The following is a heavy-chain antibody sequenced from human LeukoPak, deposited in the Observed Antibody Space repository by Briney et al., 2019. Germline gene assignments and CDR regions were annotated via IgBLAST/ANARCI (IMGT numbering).Heavy chain of an antibody. J-gene: IGHJ4*01. V-gene: IGHV3-7*01. CDR2: IRQDGGEK. D-gene: IGHD6-13*01. CDR3: ARDGTAAGLYFDL. Sequence: GGSLRLSCEVSGFTFTDYWMNWVRQAPGKGPEWVASIRQDGGEKTYVDSVKGRFTISRDNTKNSLSLQLNGLRAEDTAVYYCARDGTAAGLYFDLWGQGTLVTVSS. CDR1: GFTFTDYW.